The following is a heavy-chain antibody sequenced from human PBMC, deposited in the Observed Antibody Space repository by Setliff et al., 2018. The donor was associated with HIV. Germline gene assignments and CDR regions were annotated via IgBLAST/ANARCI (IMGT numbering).Heavy chain of an antibody. J-gene: IGHJ4*02. V-gene: IGHV3-66*01. Sequence: GGSLRLSCAASGFTVSSNYMTWVRQAPGKGLEWVSVIYSGGSTYYADSVKGRFTISRDNSKNTLYLQMNSLRAEDTAVYYCARSPGWEPPSSFDYWGQGTLVTVSS. CDR1: GFTVSSNY. CDR2: IYSGGST. CDR3: ARSPGWEPPSSFDY. D-gene: IGHD1-26*01.